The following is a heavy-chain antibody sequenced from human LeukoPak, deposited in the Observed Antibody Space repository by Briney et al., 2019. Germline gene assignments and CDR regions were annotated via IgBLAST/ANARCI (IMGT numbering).Heavy chain of an antibody. CDR3: AKDIKDGSGSYSHYYYGMDV. CDR2: ISWNSGSI. D-gene: IGHD3-10*01. Sequence: GGSLRLSCAASGFTFDDYAMHWVRQAPGKGLEWVSGISWNSGSIGYADSVKGRFTISRDNAKNSLYLQMNSLRAEDTALYYCAKDIKDGSGSYSHYYYGMDVWGQGTTVTVSS. J-gene: IGHJ6*02. V-gene: IGHV3-9*01. CDR1: GFTFDDYA.